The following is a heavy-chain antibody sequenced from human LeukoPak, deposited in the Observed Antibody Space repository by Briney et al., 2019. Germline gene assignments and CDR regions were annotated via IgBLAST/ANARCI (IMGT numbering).Heavy chain of an antibody. CDR2: VYYSGST. V-gene: IGHV4-59*08. CDR1: GDSFSNYY. J-gene: IGHJ5*01. D-gene: IGHD2-2*01. CDR3: ASSPRLTTSWFLFDS. Sequence: SETLSLTCSVSGDSFSNYYWTWIRQPPGKGLEWIGYVYYSGSTNYNPSLKTRLHLSVDTSNNRFSLKRSSVAAADTAVYYCASSPRLTTSWFLFDSWGHGTLVTVSS.